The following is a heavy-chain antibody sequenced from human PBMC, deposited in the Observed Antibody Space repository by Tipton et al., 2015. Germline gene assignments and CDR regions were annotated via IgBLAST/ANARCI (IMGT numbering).Heavy chain of an antibody. D-gene: IGHD2-2*01. Sequence: SLRLSCAASGFTISHYWMSWVRQAPGKGPEWVANIKEDGNDEYYVDSVQGRFTISRDNAKNSVYLQMNSLRVEDTAVYYCARDCNTTSCYYNYAMDVWGQGTTVTVPS. V-gene: IGHV3-7*01. CDR1: GFTISHYW. CDR2: IKEDGNDE. CDR3: ARDCNTTSCYYNYAMDV. J-gene: IGHJ6*02.